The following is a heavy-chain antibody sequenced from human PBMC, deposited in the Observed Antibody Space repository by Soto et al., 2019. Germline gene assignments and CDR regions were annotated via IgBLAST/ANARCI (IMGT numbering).Heavy chain of an antibody. V-gene: IGHV3-66*03. J-gene: IGHJ4*02. Sequence: EVQLVESGGGLIQPGGSLRLSCAASGFTVSSNYMTWVRQAPGKGLEWVSVIYSGGSTNYADSVKGRFTISRDNSRNTLFLEMNSLRGDDMAVYYCTGEVASGYWGQGTLVTVSS. CDR2: IYSGGST. D-gene: IGHD2-8*02. CDR1: GFTVSSNY. CDR3: TGEVASGY.